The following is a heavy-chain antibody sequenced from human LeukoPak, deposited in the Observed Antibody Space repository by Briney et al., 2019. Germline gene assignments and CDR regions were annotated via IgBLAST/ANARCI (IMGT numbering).Heavy chain of an antibody. CDR2: INAGKGNT. CDR1: GYTFTSYA. V-gene: IGHV1-3*01. CDR3: ARAYYYYDSSGPLDY. D-gene: IGHD3-22*01. J-gene: IGHJ4*02. Sequence: ASVKVSCKASGYTFTSYAMHWVRQAPGQRLEWMGWINAGKGNTKYSQKFQGRVTITRDTSASTAYMELSSLRSEDTAVYYCARAYYYYDSSGPLDYWGQGTLVTVSS.